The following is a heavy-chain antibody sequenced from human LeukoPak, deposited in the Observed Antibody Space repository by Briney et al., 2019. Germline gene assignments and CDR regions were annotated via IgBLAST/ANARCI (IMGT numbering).Heavy chain of an antibody. CDR3: ARDTPRAYYYDSSGSREDY. CDR2: INSDGSSA. Sequence: PGGSLRLSCAASGFTFSSYWMHWVRQAPGKGLVWVSRINSDGSSASYADSVKGRFTISRDNAMNTLYLQMNSLRAEDTAVYYCARDTPRAYYYDSSGSREDYWGQGTLVTVSS. CDR1: GFTFSSYW. V-gene: IGHV3-74*01. D-gene: IGHD3-22*01. J-gene: IGHJ4*02.